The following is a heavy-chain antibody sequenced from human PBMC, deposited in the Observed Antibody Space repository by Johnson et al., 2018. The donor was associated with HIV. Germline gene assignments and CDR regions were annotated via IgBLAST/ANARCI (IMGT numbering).Heavy chain of an antibody. J-gene: IGHJ3*02. V-gene: IGHV3-53*05. CDR1: GFTVSSNY. CDR3: AKNRDYGDGDGFDM. CDR2: IYSGGST. D-gene: IGHD4-17*01. Sequence: VRLVETGGGLIQPGGSLRLSCAASGFTVSSNYMSWVRQAPGKGLEWVSVIYSGGSTYYADSVTGRFTISRDISKTTLYLQMNSLASEDTAVYYCAKNRDYGDGDGFDMWGQGTMVTVSS.